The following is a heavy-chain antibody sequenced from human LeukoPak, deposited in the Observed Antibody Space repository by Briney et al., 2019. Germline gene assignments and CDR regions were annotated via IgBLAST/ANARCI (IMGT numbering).Heavy chain of an antibody. D-gene: IGHD3-22*01. CDR3: ARETRIEYFYDSSGPAKY. CDR1: GFAFSNYG. J-gene: IGHJ4*02. V-gene: IGHV3-33*01. Sequence: GRSLRLSCVASGFAFSNYGMHWVRQAPGKGLEWVAVIWYDGTKKYYADSVKGRFTISRDNSKNTLYLQMNSLRAEDTAEYYCARETRIEYFYDSSGPAKYWGQGTLVTVSS. CDR2: IWYDGTKK.